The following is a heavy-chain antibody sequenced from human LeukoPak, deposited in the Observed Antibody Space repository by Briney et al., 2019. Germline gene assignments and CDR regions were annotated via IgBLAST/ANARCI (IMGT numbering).Heavy chain of an antibody. V-gene: IGHV3-7*01. Sequence: GGSLRLSCAASEFTFSHHWMTWVRQAPGKGLELVANIKQDGSETYYVDSVKGRFTISRDNAKNSLDMQMNSLRVEDTAVYYCARGALTKVWGRKKGTDVWGKGTTVIVSS. CDR2: IKQDGSET. J-gene: IGHJ6*04. CDR3: ARGALTKVWGRKKGTDV. CDR1: EFTFSHHW. D-gene: IGHD3-16*01.